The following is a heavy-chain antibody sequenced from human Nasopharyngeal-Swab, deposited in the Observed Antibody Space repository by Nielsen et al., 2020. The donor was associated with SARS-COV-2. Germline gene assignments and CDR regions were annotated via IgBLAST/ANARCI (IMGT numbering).Heavy chain of an antibody. CDR3: ARAGADTGIHHLDY. CDR2: ISYDGSNK. CDR1: GFTFSSYG. V-gene: IGHV3-30*03. D-gene: IGHD6-13*01. Sequence: GESLKISCAASGFTFSSYGMHWVRQAPGKGLEWVAVISYDGSNKYYADSVKGRFTISRDNSKNTLYLQMNSLRAEDTAVYYCARAGADTGIHHLDYWGQGTLVTVSS. J-gene: IGHJ4*02.